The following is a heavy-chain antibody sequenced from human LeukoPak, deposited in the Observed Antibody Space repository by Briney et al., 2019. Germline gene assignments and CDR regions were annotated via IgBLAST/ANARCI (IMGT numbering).Heavy chain of an antibody. V-gene: IGHV4-4*02. Sequence: SETLSLTCAVYGGSISSSNWWCSIRQPPGKGLEWIGEIYHSGTTNYNPSLKRPVTISVDKTKNQFSLKLSSVTAADTAVDYCAREAPLGYCSGGSCSYAFDIWGQGTMVTVSS. CDR1: GGSISSSNW. CDR2: IYHSGTT. CDR3: AREAPLGYCSGGSCSYAFDI. D-gene: IGHD2-15*01. J-gene: IGHJ3*02.